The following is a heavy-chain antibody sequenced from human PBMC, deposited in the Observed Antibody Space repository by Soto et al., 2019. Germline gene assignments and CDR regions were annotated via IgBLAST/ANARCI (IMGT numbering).Heavy chain of an antibody. CDR1: GFTFSSYA. CDR3: AIDRRSVFGDYFDY. CDR2: ISYDGSNK. J-gene: IGHJ4*02. V-gene: IGHV3-30-3*01. D-gene: IGHD3-16*01. Sequence: GGYLRLSCAASGFTFSSYAMHWVRQAPGKGLEWVAVISYDGSNKYYADSVKGRFTISRDNSKNTLYLQMNSLRAEDPAVYYCAIDRRSVFGDYFDYWGQGSLVIAPQ.